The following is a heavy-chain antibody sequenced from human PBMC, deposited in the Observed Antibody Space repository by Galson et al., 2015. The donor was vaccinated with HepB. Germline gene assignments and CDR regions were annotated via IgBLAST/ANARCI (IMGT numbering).Heavy chain of an antibody. CDR2: LSGGGGST. Sequence: SLRLSCAASGFTFSMYAMSWVRQAPGKGLEWVSGLSGGGGSTYYADSVKGRFTISRDNSKNTLYLQMNSLRAEDTAIYYCAKAPHSKFAMLRELAWGKGTTVTVSS. J-gene: IGHJ6*04. V-gene: IGHV3-23*01. D-gene: IGHD3-16*01. CDR1: GFTFSMYA. CDR3: AKAPHSKFAMLRELA.